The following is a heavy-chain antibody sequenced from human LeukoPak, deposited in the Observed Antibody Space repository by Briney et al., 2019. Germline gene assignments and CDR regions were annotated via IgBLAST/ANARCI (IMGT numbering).Heavy chain of an antibody. CDR3: ARLLWFGELLYLDY. J-gene: IGHJ4*02. CDR1: GGSVSSYY. Sequence: PSETLSLTCTVSGGSVSSYYWSWIRQPPGKGLEWIGYIYYSGSTNYNPSLKSRVTISVDTSKNQFSLKLSSVTAADTAVYYCARLLWFGELLYLDYWGQGTLVTVSS. CDR2: IYYSGST. V-gene: IGHV4-59*02. D-gene: IGHD3-10*01.